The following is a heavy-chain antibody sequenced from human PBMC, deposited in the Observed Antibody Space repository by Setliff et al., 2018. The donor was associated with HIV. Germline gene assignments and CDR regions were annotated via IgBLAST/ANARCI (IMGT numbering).Heavy chain of an antibody. CDR3: ARVGCTSFWYDS. V-gene: IGHV3-30*02. CDR2: IRYDGSDQ. D-gene: IGHD2-2*01. J-gene: IGHJ5*01. Sequence: PGGSLRLSCAASGFTFSDYGMHWVRQAPGKGPEWVAFIRYDGSDQYYADFVKGRFKISRDDSKNMLYLQMNSLRPEDSAVYSCARVGCTSFWYDSWGQGTLVTVSS. CDR1: GFTFSDYG.